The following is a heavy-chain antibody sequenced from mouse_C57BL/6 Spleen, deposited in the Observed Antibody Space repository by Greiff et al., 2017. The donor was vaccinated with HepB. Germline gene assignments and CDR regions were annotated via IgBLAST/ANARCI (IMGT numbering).Heavy chain of an antibody. V-gene: IGHV1-7*01. CDR3: ARDYGNYQYYFDY. CDR2: INPSSGYT. J-gene: IGHJ2*01. CDR1: GYTFTSYW. D-gene: IGHD2-1*01. Sequence: VQVVESGAELAKPGASVKLSCKASGYTFTSYWMHWVKQRPGQGLEWIGYINPSSGYTKYNQKFKDKATLTADKSSSTAYMQLSSLTYEDSAVYYCARDYGNYQYYFDYWGQGTTLTVSS.